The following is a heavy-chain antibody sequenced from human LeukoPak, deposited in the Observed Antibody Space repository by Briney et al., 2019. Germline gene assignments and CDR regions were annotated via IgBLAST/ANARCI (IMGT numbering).Heavy chain of an antibody. D-gene: IGHD5-12*01. CDR3: ARGSSYSGYTP. Sequence: ASVKVSCKASGGTFSSYAINWVRQAPGQGLEWMGWMNPNSGNTGYAQKFQGRVTMTRNTSISTAYMELSSLRSEDTAVYYCARGSSYSGYTPWGQGTLVTVSS. CDR1: GGTFSSYA. CDR2: MNPNSGNT. V-gene: IGHV1-8*02. J-gene: IGHJ5*02.